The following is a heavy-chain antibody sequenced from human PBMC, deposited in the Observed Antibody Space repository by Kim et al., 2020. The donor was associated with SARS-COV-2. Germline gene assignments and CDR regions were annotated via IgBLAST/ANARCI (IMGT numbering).Heavy chain of an antibody. J-gene: IGHJ4*02. CDR2: INLDGTRK. Sequence: GSLRLSCAASGFTFNTYWISWGRQAPGKGPEWVANINLDGTRKSYMDSVKGRFTISRDNAENSLYLQMNSLRAEDTAVYYCARENGYKNDYWGLGTLVTVSS. V-gene: IGHV3-7*01. D-gene: IGHD5-18*01. CDR1: GFTFNTYW. CDR3: ARENGYKNDY.